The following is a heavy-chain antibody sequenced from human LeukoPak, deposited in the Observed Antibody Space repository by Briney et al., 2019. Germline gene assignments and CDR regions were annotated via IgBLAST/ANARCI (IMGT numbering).Heavy chain of an antibody. Sequence: GRSLTLSCAASGFTFSSYGMHWVRQAPGEGLEWVAVIWYDGSNKYYADSVKGRFTISRDNSKNTLYLQMNSLRAEDTAVYYCARGLYSGSYYTWYYYYGMDVWGQGTTVTVSS. D-gene: IGHD1-26*01. V-gene: IGHV3-33*01. CDR1: GFTFSSYG. J-gene: IGHJ6*02. CDR2: IWYDGSNK. CDR3: ARGLYSGSYYTWYYYYGMDV.